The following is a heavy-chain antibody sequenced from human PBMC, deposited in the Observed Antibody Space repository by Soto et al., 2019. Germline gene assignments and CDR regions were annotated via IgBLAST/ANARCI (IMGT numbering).Heavy chain of an antibody. CDR2: ISSSSSTI. CDR1: GFAFSSYS. CDR3: ARDQYWSNGNYYYDGMDV. J-gene: IGHJ6*02. Sequence: EVQLVESGGGLVQPGGSLRLSCAASGFAFSSYSINWVRQAPGKGLEWVSFISSSSSTIYYADSVKGRFTISRDNAKNSLYLQMNSLRDEDTAVYYCARDQYWSNGNYYYDGMDVWGQGTTVTVSS. V-gene: IGHV3-48*02. D-gene: IGHD2-8*01.